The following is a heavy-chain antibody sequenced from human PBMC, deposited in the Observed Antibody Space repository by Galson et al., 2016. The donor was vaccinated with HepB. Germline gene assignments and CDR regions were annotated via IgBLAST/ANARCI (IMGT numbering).Heavy chain of an antibody. CDR3: ARGGSGYYWGFEY. Sequence: SLRLSCAASGFTFSRYWMAWIRQAPGKGLEWVGNIKEDGSEKYYVDSVKGRFTISRDNSKSALYLQLDSLRAEDTAVYYCARGGSGYYWGFEYWGQGTLVTVSS. D-gene: IGHD3-22*01. V-gene: IGHV3-7*05. CDR1: GFTFSRYW. CDR2: IKEDGSEK. J-gene: IGHJ4*02.